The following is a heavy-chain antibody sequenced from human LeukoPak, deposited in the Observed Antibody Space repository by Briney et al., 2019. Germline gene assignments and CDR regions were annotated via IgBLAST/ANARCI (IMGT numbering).Heavy chain of an antibody. CDR2: IYYSGST. CDR1: GGSISSSSYY. D-gene: IGHD2-15*01. CDR3: ALDGSRGFDY. Sequence: SETLSLTCTVSGGSISSSSYYWGWIRQPPGKGLEWIGYIYYSGSTNYNPSLKSRVTISVDTSKNQFSLKLSSVTAADTAVYYCALDGSRGFDYWGQGTLVTVSS. J-gene: IGHJ4*02. V-gene: IGHV4-61*05.